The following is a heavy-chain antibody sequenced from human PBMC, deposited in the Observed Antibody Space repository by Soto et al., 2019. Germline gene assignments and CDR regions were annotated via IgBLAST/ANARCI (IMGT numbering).Heavy chain of an antibody. CDR2: IRSKANSYAT. V-gene: IGHV3-73*01. J-gene: IGHJ6*02. D-gene: IGHD4-17*01. Sequence: GGSLRLSCAASGFTFSGSAMHWVRQASGKGLEWVGRIRSKANSYATAYAASVKGRFTSSRDNSKNKAYLQMNSLKTEYTAEYNCTRRDVPLSHYGDYVNYYYYGIDVWGQGTTVTVSS. CDR1: GFTFSGSA. CDR3: TRRDVPLSHYGDYVNYYYYGIDV.